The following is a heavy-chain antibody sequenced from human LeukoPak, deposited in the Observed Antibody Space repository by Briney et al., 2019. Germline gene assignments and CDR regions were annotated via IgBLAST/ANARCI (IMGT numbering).Heavy chain of an antibody. CDR1: GYSFTSYW. V-gene: IGHV5-51*01. CDR2: IYPGDSDT. Sequence: GEPLKISCKGSGYSFTSYWIGWVRQMHGKGLEWVGIIYPGDSDTRYSPSFQGQVTISADKSISTAYLQWSSLKASDTAMYYCARWGRGGIAAAGRPYWGQGTLVTVSS. J-gene: IGHJ4*02. CDR3: ARWGRGGIAAAGRPY. D-gene: IGHD6-13*01.